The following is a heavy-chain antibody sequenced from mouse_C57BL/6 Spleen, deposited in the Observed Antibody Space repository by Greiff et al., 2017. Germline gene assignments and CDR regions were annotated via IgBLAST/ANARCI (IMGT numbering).Heavy chain of an antibody. J-gene: IGHJ4*01. V-gene: IGHV1-80*01. Sequence: QVQLQQPGAELVMPGASVKFSCQASGYAFSSYWMNWVKQRPGKGLEWIGQIYPCDGDTNYNRKFKGKATLTADKSSSTAYMQLSSLTSEDSAVYYCARGGAGRAMDYWGQGTSVTVSS. CDR2: IYPCDGDT. CDR3: ARGGAGRAMDY. CDR1: GYAFSSYW.